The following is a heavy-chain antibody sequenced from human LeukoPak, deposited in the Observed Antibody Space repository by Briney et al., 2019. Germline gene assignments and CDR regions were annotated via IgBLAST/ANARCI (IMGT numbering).Heavy chain of an antibody. Sequence: SETLSLTCILSGGSFSSFYWIWLRQSPGKRLEWIGYVYYTGATNYNPSLRSRVAMSVDMSKNEFSLKLKSVTAADTGIYFCAGISYYDIDVWGKGTPVAVSS. J-gene: IGHJ6*03. CDR3: AGISYYDIDV. CDR2: VYYTGAT. CDR1: GGSFSSFY. V-gene: IGHV4-59*08.